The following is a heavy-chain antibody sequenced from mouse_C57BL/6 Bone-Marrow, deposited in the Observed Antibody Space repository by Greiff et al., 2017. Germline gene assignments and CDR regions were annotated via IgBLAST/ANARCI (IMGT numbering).Heavy chain of an antibody. CDR2: INPSSGYT. Sequence: QVQLQQSGAELARPGASVKMSCKASGYTFTSYTMHWVKQRPGQGLEWIGYINPSSGYTKYNQKFKDKATLTADKSSSTAYRQLSSLTSEDSAVYYCARGGVYDYDGGDWGQGTLVTVSA. CDR1: GYTFTSYT. V-gene: IGHV1-4*01. D-gene: IGHD2-4*01. CDR3: ARGGVYDYDGGD. J-gene: IGHJ3*01.